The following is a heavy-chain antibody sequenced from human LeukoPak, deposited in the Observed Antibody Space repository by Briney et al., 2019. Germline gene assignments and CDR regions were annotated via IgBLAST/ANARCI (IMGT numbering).Heavy chain of an antibody. D-gene: IGHD2-2*01. CDR1: GFTFSRYA. Sequence: GSLRLSCSASGFTFSRYAMHWVRQAPGKGLEYVAVISNNGDSTKYADSVKGRFTISRDNSKNTLYLQMSSLRAEDTAVYYCVKDRHCSSTSCCVFDPWGQGTLVTVSS. J-gene: IGHJ5*02. V-gene: IGHV3-64D*06. CDR2: ISNNGDST. CDR3: VKDRHCSSTSCCVFDP.